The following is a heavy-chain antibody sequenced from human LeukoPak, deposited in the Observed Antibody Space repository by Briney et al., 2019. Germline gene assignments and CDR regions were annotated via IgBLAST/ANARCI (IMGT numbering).Heavy chain of an antibody. CDR2: INGDGTST. J-gene: IGHJ1*01. D-gene: IGHD3-10*01. CDR3: GQSSPVLLWS. CDR1: GFTFSTFW. Sequence: GGSLRLSCAASGFTFSTFWMHWVRQAPGKGLVRVSGINGDGTSTNYADSVKGRFTISRDNAKNTLYLQMNSLRAEDTAVYYCGQSSPVLLWSWGQGTLVTVSS. V-gene: IGHV3-74*01.